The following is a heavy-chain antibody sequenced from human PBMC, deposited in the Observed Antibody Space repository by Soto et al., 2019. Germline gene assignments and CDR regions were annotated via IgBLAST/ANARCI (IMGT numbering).Heavy chain of an antibody. D-gene: IGHD5-12*01. J-gene: IGHJ6*02. CDR2: IIGSGGTP. CDR3: AKHSGYDHYYDMDV. V-gene: IGHV3-23*01. Sequence: GGSLRLSRAASGFPFDVYAMSWVRQAQGKGLEWVSTIIGSGGTPYYADSVKGRFTISRDNSKNTLYVQMNSLRADDTAEYYCAKHSGYDHYYDMDVWGQGTTVTVSS. CDR1: GFPFDVYA.